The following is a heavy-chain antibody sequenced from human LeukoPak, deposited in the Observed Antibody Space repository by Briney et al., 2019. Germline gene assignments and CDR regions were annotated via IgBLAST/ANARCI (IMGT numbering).Heavy chain of an antibody. J-gene: IGHJ5*02. D-gene: IGHD4-23*01. CDR3: VRHFLRFGGNLNWFNP. CDR2: IYFSGNT. V-gene: IGHV4-39*01. Sequence: SETLSLTCTVSGRSISSSGDYWAWIRQPPGTGLEWIGSIYFSGNTYYNPSLRSRVTISVDTSKNHFSLKLTSVTAADTAVYYCVRHFLRFGGNLNWFNPWGLGALVTVSS. CDR1: GRSISSSGDY.